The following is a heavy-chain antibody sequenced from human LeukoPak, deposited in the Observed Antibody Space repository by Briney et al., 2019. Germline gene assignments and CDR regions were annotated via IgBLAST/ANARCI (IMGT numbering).Heavy chain of an antibody. CDR3: ARDRTTSTRGAFDI. J-gene: IGHJ3*02. Sequence: SETLSLTCTVSGGSISSSSYYWGWIRQPPGKGLEWIGSIYYSGSTYYNPSLKSRITISVDTSKNQFSLKLSFVTAADTALYYCARDRTTSTRGAFDIWGQGTMVTVSS. V-gene: IGHV4-39*07. CDR1: GGSISSSSYY. D-gene: IGHD1-1*01. CDR2: IYYSGST.